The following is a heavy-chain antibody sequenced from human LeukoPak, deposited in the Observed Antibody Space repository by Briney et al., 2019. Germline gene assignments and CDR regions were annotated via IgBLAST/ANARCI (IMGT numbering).Heavy chain of an antibody. Sequence: SVKVSCKASGGTFSSYAISWVRQAPGQGLEWMGGIIPIFGTANYAQKFQGRVTITADESTSTAYMELSSLRSKDTAVYYCARDNLFRNYYGSGSYYYFDYWGQGTLVTVSS. D-gene: IGHD3-10*01. CDR1: GGTFSSYA. CDR3: ARDNLFRNYYGSGSYYYFDY. CDR2: IIPIFGTA. V-gene: IGHV1-69*13. J-gene: IGHJ4*02.